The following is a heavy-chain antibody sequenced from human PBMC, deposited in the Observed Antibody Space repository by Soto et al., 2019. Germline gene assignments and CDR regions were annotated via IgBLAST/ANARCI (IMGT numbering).Heavy chain of an antibody. J-gene: IGHJ5*01. Sequence: PGESLKISCKASGYTFTTYWIAWVRQMPGKGLEWMGIIFPGGSDTRYSPSFQGQVTISADKSISTAYLQWNSLKASDTATYYCARHTKFSSASLRFDPWGQGTLVTVSS. V-gene: IGHV5-51*01. CDR1: GYTFTTYW. CDR3: ARHTKFSSASLRFDP. D-gene: IGHD3-10*01. CDR2: IFPGGSDT.